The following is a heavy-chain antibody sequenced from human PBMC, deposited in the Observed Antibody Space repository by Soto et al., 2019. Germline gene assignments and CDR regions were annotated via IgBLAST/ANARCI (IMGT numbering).Heavy chain of an antibody. CDR2: ISAYNGNT. D-gene: IGHD3-9*01. V-gene: IGHV1-18*01. CDR3: ARDILTGFGGY. CDR1: GYTFTSYG. J-gene: IGHJ4*02. Sequence: ASVKVSCKASGYTFTSYGISWVRQAPGQGLEWMGWISAYNGNTNYAQKFQGRVTMTRDTSTSTVYMELSSLRSEDTAVYYCARDILTGFGGYWGQGTLVTVSS.